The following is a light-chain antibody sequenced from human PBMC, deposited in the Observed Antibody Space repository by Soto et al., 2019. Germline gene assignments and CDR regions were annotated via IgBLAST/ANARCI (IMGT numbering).Light chain of an antibody. Sequence: DIQMTQSPSSLSASVGGRVTITCRASQGISTYLAWYQQKPGKVPKLLIYAASTLQSGVPSRFSGSGSGTKFTLAISRLQPEDIATCSCQQYNSAPLAFGGGTKVEIK. CDR2: AAS. J-gene: IGKJ4*01. CDR1: QGISTY. CDR3: QQYNSAPLA. V-gene: IGKV1-27*01.